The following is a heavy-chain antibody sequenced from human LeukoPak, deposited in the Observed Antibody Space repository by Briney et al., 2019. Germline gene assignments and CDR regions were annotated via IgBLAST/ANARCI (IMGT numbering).Heavy chain of an antibody. CDR1: GYTFTGYY. D-gene: IGHD3-22*01. J-gene: IGHJ4*02. V-gene: IGHV1-2*02. Sequence: GASVKVSCKASGYTFTGYYMHWVRQAPGQGLEWMGWINPNSGGRNYAQKFQGRVTMTRDTYISTAYMELSRLRSDDTAVYYCARAPTNDCYDSSGYHGYWGQGTLVTVSS. CDR2: INPNSGGR. CDR3: ARAPTNDCYDSSGYHGY.